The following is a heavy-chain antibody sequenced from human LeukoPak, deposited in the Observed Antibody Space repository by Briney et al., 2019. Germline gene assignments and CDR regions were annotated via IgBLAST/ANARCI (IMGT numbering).Heavy chain of an antibody. Sequence: GGSLRLSCAASGFTFSSYAMSWVRQAPGKGLEWVSGISGSGDSTYYADSVKGRFTISRDNSKNTLYLQMNSLRAEDSAVYYRAQLLSGSWYLGYWGQGTLVTVSS. D-gene: IGHD6-25*01. CDR2: ISGSGDST. J-gene: IGHJ4*02. CDR1: GFTFSSYA. CDR3: AQLLSGSWYLGY. V-gene: IGHV3-23*01.